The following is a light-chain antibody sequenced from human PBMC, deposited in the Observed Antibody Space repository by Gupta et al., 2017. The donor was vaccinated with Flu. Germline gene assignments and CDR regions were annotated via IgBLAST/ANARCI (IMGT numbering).Light chain of an antibody. V-gene: IGLV7-43*01. CDR3: LLYYGGNQGV. Sequence: TVTLTCASSTGAVTTDYYPNWIQQRPGQAPRALIYSTTNRHSWTPARFSGSLLWGKAALTLSGVQPEDEAEYYCLLYYGGNQGVFGGGTRLTVL. CDR2: STT. J-gene: IGLJ3*02. CDR1: TGAVTTDYY.